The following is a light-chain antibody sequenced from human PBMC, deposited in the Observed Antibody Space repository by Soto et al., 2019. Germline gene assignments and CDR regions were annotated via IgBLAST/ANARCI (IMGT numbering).Light chain of an antibody. CDR1: QGISND. CDR2: AAS. J-gene: IGKJ1*01. Sequence: IQLTQSPSSLSASVGDRVTLTCRASQGISNDLGWYQQKPGKAPKLLIYAASSLQSGVPSRFSGSASGTDFTLTISSLQPEDFATYYCLQDYSYPWTFGQGTKVDIK. CDR3: LQDYSYPWT. V-gene: IGKV1-6*01.